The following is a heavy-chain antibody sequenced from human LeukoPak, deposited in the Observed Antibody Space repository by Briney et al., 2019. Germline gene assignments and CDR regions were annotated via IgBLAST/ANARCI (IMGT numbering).Heavy chain of an antibody. CDR2: ISGSGGST. Sequence: GGSLRLSCAASGFTFSSYAMSWVRQAPGKGLEGVSAISGSGGSTYYADSVKGRFTISRDNSKNTLYLQMNSLRAEDTAVYYCAKDTALYYYDSSGNDYWGQGTLVTVSS. CDR1: GFTFSSYA. J-gene: IGHJ4*02. CDR3: AKDTALYYYDSSGNDY. V-gene: IGHV3-23*01. D-gene: IGHD3-22*01.